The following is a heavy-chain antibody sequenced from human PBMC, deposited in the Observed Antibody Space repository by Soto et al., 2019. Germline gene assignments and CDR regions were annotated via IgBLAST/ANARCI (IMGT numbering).Heavy chain of an antibody. V-gene: IGHV4-59*01. CDR3: ARVVVTTITLAFDI. CDR1: GDSISDYQ. J-gene: IGHJ3*02. Sequence: SETLSLTCSVSGDSISDYQWGWLRQPPGKGLDWIGYIYSSGSSNYNPSLKSRVTVSVDTSKNQFSLNLNSVTAADTAVYYCARVVVTTITLAFDIWGQGTMVTVSS. CDR2: IYSSGSS. D-gene: IGHD2-21*02.